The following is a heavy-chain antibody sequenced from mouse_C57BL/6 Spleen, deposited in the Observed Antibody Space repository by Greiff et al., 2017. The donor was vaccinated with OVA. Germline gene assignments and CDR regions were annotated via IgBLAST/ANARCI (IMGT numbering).Heavy chain of an antibody. D-gene: IGHD1-1*01. V-gene: IGHV2-2*01. CDR1: GFSLTSYG. CDR3: ATNWNNGSSPWFGY. CDR2: IWSGGST. Sequence: VQLQQSGPGLVQPSQSLSITCTVSGFSLTSYGVHWVRQSPGKGLEWLGVIWSGGSTDYNAAFISRLSISNDNSKSHAFFKMNSLQAYDKAIYYCATNWNNGSSPWFGYWGQGTLVTVSA. J-gene: IGHJ3*01.